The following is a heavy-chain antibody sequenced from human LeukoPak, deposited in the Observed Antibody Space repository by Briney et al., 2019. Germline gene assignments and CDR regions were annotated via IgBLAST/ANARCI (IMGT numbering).Heavy chain of an antibody. CDR1: GFTFSSYA. J-gene: IGHJ4*02. CDR3: ARIGGSGTYWDY. V-gene: IGHV3-7*01. Sequence: AGGSLRLSCAASGFTFSSYAMSWVRQAPGKGLEWVANIKYHGSDEHYVDSVRGRFTISRDNAKNSLFLQMNSLRAEDTAVYYCARIGGSGTYWDYWGQGTLVTVSS. CDR2: IKYHGSDE. D-gene: IGHD3-10*01.